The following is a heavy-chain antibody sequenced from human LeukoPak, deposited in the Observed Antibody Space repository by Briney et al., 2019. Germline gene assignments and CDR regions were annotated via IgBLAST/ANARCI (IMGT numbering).Heavy chain of an antibody. J-gene: IGHJ4*02. CDR2: INDRGGYI. CDR1: GFSFIMYS. Sequence: PGGSLRLSCAASGFSFIMYSMAWVRQAPGKGLEWVSVINDRGGYIQDADSVKGRFTISRDNYQNTLFLQMNSLGAEDTAVYYCMRERDRGIDVADDFDYWGQGTLVTVSS. CDR3: MRERDRGIDVADDFDY. D-gene: IGHD6-19*01. V-gene: IGHV3-23*01.